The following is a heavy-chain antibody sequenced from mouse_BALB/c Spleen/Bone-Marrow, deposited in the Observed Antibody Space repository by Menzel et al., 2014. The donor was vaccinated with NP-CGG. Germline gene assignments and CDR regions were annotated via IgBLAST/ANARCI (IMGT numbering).Heavy chain of an antibody. D-gene: IGHD2-14*01. Sequence: EVQLVESGGGLVQPKGSLKLSCAASGFTFNIYAMNWVRQAPGQGLEWVARIRRKSKNYETYYADSVKDRFIIYRDDSQTMFYLQMNNLKTDDTALYYCVRGDYRYLYFDYWGQGTTLTVSS. CDR2: IRRKSKNYET. CDR3: VRGDYRYLYFDY. V-gene: IGHV10-1*02. J-gene: IGHJ2*01. CDR1: GFTFNIYA.